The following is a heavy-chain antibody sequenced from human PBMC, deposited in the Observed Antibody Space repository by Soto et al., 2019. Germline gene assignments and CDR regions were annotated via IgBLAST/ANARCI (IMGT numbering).Heavy chain of an antibody. V-gene: IGHV6-1*01. J-gene: IGHJ5*02. CDR1: GESGSRNTAS. CDR2: TYFRSKGYN. CDR3: PKGDNLGPTTGYASGT. Sequence: QTLSLNCAIAGESGSRNTASWNCIRQSPSRGLEWLGRTYFRSKGYNDYAVSVKSRVIVNVDTSTNQFSLQLNSVTPEDTAVYFCPKGDNLGPTTGYASGTWGQRIMATGPS. D-gene: IGHD5-12*01.